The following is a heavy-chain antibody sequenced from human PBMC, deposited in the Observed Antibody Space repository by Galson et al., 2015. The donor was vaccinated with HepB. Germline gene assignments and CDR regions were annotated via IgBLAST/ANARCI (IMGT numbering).Heavy chain of an antibody. Sequence: TLSLTCTVSGGSISSSSYYWGWIRQPPGKGLEWIGSIYYSGSTYYNPSLKSRVTISVDTSKNQFSRKLSSVTAADTAVYYCARHGPLVWSGYLRSILNWFDPWGQGTLVTVSS. CDR1: GGSISSSSYY. CDR2: IYYSGST. D-gene: IGHD3-3*01. V-gene: IGHV4-39*01. J-gene: IGHJ5*02. CDR3: ARHGPLVWSGYLRSILNWFDP.